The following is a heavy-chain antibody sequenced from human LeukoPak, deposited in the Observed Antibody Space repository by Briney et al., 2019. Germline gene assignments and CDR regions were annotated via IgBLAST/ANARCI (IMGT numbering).Heavy chain of an antibody. Sequence: SQTLSLTCTASGGSISSGGYYWSWIRQHPGKGLEWIGYIYYSGSTYYNPSLKGRVTISVDTSKNQFSLKLSSVTAADTAVYYCASYYYDSSGYLRSGAFDIWGQGAMVTVSS. J-gene: IGHJ3*02. CDR3: ASYYYDSSGYLRSGAFDI. D-gene: IGHD3-22*01. CDR1: GGSISSGGYY. V-gene: IGHV4-31*03. CDR2: IYYSGST.